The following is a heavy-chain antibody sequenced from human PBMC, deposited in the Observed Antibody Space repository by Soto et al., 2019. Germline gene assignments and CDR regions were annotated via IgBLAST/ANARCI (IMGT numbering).Heavy chain of an antibody. D-gene: IGHD3-16*01. CDR1: GFTFRSYV. CDR2: TSYDGSNK. V-gene: IGHV3-30*19. CDR3: ARWGTTGGLDV. J-gene: IGHJ4*02. Sequence: QVQPVESGGGVVQPGTSLRLSCVGSGFTFRSYVIHWVRQAPGKGLGGVALTSYDGSNKYYADSVKGRFTISTDNSSNTADLQPDTLRLDDTGIYNCARWGTTGGLDVWRQGTLVSVSS.